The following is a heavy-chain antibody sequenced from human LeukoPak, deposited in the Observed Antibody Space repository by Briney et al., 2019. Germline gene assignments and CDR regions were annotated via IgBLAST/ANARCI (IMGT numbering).Heavy chain of an antibody. Sequence: ASVKVSCKASGYTFTSYYIHWVRQAPGQGLEWMGWMNPNSGNTGYAQKFQGRVSMTRDTSISTAYMELSSLRSEDTAVYYCARGPVNAVFGVSTEDWGQGTTVTVSS. CDR1: GYTFTSYY. J-gene: IGHJ6*02. V-gene: IGHV1-8*01. D-gene: IGHD3-10*02. CDR2: MNPNSGNT. CDR3: ARGPVNAVFGVSTED.